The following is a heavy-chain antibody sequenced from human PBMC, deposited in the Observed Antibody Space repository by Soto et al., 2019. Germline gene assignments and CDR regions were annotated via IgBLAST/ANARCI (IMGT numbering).Heavy chain of an antibody. CDR2: IYHSGST. Sequence: PSETLSLTCAVSGGSISSSNWWSWVRQPPGKGLEWIGEIYHSGSTNYNPSLKSRVTISVDKSKNQFSLKLSSVTAADTAVYYCARDPPGTDSGSYYLHGPYFDYWGQGTLVTVSS. D-gene: IGHD1-26*01. V-gene: IGHV4-4*02. CDR3: ARDPPGTDSGSYYLHGPYFDY. J-gene: IGHJ4*02. CDR1: GGSISSSNW.